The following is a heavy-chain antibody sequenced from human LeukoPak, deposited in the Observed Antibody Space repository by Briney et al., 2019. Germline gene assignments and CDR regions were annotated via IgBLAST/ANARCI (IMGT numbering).Heavy chain of an antibody. CDR2: IYYTGST. D-gene: IGHD6-6*01. CDR3: ARHRAYSSSSPFDY. Sequence: SETLALTCTVSGGSISSYYWSWIRQPPGKGLEWIGYIYYTGSTNYNPSLKSRVTMFVDMSKNQFSLRLSSVTAADTAVYYCARHRAYSSSSPFDYWGQGTLVTVSS. J-gene: IGHJ4*02. V-gene: IGHV4-59*08. CDR1: GGSISSYY.